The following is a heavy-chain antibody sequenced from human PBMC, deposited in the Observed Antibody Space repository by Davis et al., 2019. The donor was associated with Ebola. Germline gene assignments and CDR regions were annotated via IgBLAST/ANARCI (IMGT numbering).Heavy chain of an antibody. CDR3: ARLSGLFSSSSGALYFDL. CDR1: GGSISSNSYY. V-gene: IGHV4-39*07. D-gene: IGHD6-6*01. CDR2: IYYNGRT. J-gene: IGHJ2*01. Sequence: SETLSLTCTVSGGSISSNSYYWGWVRQPPGKGLEWIGSIYYNGRTYYSSSLEGRVTILLDTSKNQFSLKLRSVTAADTAVYFCARLSGLFSSSSGALYFDLWGRGTLVSVSS.